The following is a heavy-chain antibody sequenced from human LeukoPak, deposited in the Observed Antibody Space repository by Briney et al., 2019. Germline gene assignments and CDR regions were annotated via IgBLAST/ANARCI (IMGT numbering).Heavy chain of an antibody. CDR2: ISVSGDRT. D-gene: IGHD5-12*01. Sequence: QPGGSLRLSCAASGFTFSNYEMHWVRLVLGKGLEWVSAISVSGDRTYYADSGKGRFTISRDNSKNTLYLQMNSLRVEDTAVYYCAKVLRGGVDILAHAGVFDIWGQGTMVTVSS. J-gene: IGHJ3*02. V-gene: IGHV3-23*01. CDR3: AKVLRGGVDILAHAGVFDI. CDR1: GFTFSNYE.